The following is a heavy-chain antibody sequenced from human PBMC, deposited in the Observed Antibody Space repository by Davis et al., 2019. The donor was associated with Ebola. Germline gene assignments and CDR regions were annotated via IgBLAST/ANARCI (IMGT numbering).Heavy chain of an antibody. Sequence: AASVTVSCKASGYTFTGYYMHWVRPAPRQGLEWMGRINPNSGGTNYAQKFQGRVTMTRDTSISKAYMELSRLRSDDTAVYYCASFNCSSTSCPLYYGMDVWGKGTTVTVSS. D-gene: IGHD2-2*01. CDR2: INPNSGGT. CDR1: GYTFTGYY. CDR3: ASFNCSSTSCPLYYGMDV. J-gene: IGHJ6*04. V-gene: IGHV1-2*06.